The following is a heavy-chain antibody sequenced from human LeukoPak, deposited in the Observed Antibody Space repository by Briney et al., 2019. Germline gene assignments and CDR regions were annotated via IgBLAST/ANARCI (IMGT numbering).Heavy chain of an antibody. D-gene: IGHD2-2*01. Sequence: SETLSLTCAVYGGSFSGYYWSWIRQPPGKGLEGIGEINHSGSTNYNPSLKTRATISVEPSKPQFSLKLTSVTAAATAVYYCASRYTRTTPHYYYYYMDVWGKGTTVTVSS. V-gene: IGHV4-34*01. CDR1: GGSFSGYY. CDR2: INHSGST. CDR3: ASRYTRTTPHYYYYYMDV. J-gene: IGHJ6*03.